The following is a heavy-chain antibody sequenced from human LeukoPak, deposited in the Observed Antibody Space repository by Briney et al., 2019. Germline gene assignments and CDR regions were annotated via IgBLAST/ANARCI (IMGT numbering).Heavy chain of an antibody. Sequence: GGSLRLSCEVSGFTVSRHFMSWVRQAPGKGLDWVSVLYDDGTTHYADSVKGRFTISRDNAKNTLYLQMNSPRAEDTAVYYCATDVPAVTIFGYWGQGTLVTVSS. CDR1: GFTVSRHF. CDR3: ATDVPAVTIFGY. J-gene: IGHJ4*02. CDR2: LYDDGTT. V-gene: IGHV3-66*01. D-gene: IGHD2-2*01.